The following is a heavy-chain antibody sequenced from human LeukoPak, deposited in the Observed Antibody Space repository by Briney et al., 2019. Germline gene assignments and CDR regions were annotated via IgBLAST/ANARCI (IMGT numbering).Heavy chain of an antibody. CDR2: IKSKTDGGTT. Sequence: GGSLRLSCAASGFTFSNAWMSWVRQAPGKGQEWVGRIKSKTDGGTTDYAAPVKGRFTISRDDSKNTLYLQMNSLKTEDTAVYYCTTEGDGYNGYYFDYWGQGTLVTVSS. CDR3: TTEGDGYNGYYFDY. CDR1: GFTFSNAW. J-gene: IGHJ4*02. V-gene: IGHV3-15*01. D-gene: IGHD5-24*01.